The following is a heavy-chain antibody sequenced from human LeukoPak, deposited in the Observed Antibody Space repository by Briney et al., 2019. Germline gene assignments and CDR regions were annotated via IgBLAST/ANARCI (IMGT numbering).Heavy chain of an antibody. Sequence: SETLSLTCTVSGGSMCTYYWSWIRQPAGKGLEWIGRIYTSENTNYNPSLKSRVTMSVDTSKNQFSLKLSSLTAADTAVYFCARGRDYYGTGSYYDYWGQGTLVTVSS. V-gene: IGHV4-4*07. D-gene: IGHD3-10*01. CDR2: IYTSENT. J-gene: IGHJ4*02. CDR3: ARGRDYYGTGSYYDY. CDR1: GGSMCTYY.